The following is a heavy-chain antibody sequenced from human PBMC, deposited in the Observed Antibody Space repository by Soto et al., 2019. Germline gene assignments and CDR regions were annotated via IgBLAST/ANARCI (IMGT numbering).Heavy chain of an antibody. CDR3: ASEGMITFGGVIVTTPYYFDY. CDR2: IIPIFGTA. V-gene: IGHV1-69*01. D-gene: IGHD3-16*02. J-gene: IGHJ4*02. CDR1: GGTFSSYA. Sequence: QVQLVQSGAEVKKPGSSVKVSCKASGGTFSSYAISWVRQAPGQGLEWMGGIIPIFGTANYAQKFQGRVMITADESTSTAYMELSSLRSEDTAVYYCASEGMITFGGVIVTTPYYFDYWGQGTLVTVSS.